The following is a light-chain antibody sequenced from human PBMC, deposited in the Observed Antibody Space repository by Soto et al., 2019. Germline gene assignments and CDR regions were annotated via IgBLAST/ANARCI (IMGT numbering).Light chain of an antibody. V-gene: IGKV1-5*01. CDR1: QSISSR. Sequence: DIQMTQSPSTLSASVGDRVTITCRASQSISSRLAWYQQNPGKAPTLLIYDASRLESGFPSRFSGSGAGAQCPLTISRLQPDDCATYYCQQYDSYPWTFGQGTKGEIK. CDR3: QQYDSYPWT. CDR2: DAS. J-gene: IGKJ1*01.